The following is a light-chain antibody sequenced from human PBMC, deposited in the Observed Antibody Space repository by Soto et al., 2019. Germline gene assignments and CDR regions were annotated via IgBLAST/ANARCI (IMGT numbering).Light chain of an antibody. J-gene: IGLJ2*01. V-gene: IGLV2-8*01. CDR2: EVT. CDR3: SSYAGSNTVV. CDR1: GSDVGGYNY. Sequence: QSALTQPPSASGSPGQSVTISCTGTGSDVGGYNYVSWYQQHPGKAPKLIISEVTKRPSGVPDRFSGSKSGNTASLTVSGLQAEDEADYYCSSYAGSNTVVFGGGTQLTVL.